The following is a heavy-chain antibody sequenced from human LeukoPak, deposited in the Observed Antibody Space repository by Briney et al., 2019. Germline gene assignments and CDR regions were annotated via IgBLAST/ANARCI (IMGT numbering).Heavy chain of an antibody. CDR1: GFTFSINY. CDR2: IHSGGIT. CDR3: ARGYYGMDV. J-gene: IGHJ6*02. Sequence: GPLPLSCACPGFTFSINYMSGVRQAPGKALYLVSVIHSGGITYYADSVKGRFTISRDNSKNTLYLQMNSLRVEDTAVYYCARGYYGMDVWGQGTTVTVSS. V-gene: IGHV3-66*01.